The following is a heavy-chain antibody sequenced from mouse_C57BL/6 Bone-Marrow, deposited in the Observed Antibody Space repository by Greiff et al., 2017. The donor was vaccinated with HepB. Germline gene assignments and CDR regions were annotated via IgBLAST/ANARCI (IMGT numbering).Heavy chain of an antibody. V-gene: IGHV1-55*01. J-gene: IGHJ2*01. CDR2: IYPGSGST. D-gene: IGHD4-1*01. CDR1: GYTFTSYW. Sequence: QVQLKESGAELVKPGASVKMSCKASGYTFTSYWITWVKQRPGQGLEWIGDIYPGSGSTNYNEKFKSKATLTVDTSSSTAYMQLSSLTSEDSAVYYCAREGNWDFDYWGQGTTLTVSS. CDR3: AREGNWDFDY.